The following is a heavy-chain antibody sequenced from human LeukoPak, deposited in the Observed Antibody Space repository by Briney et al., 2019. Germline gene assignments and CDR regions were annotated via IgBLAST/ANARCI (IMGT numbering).Heavy chain of an antibody. CDR3: ARLGIGVVPSAMLGDYYFDY. V-gene: IGHV4-59*08. CDR1: GGSISSYY. J-gene: IGHJ4*02. Sequence: SETLSLTCTVSGGSISSYYWSWIRQPPGKGLEWIGYIYYSGSTNYNPSLKSRVTISVDTSKNQCSLKLPSVTAADTAVYYCARLGIGVVPSAMLGDYYFDYWGQGTLVTVSS. CDR2: IYYSGST. D-gene: IGHD2-2*01.